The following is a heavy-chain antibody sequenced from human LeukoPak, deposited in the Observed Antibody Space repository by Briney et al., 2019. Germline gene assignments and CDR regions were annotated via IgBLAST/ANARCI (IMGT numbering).Heavy chain of an antibody. Sequence: GGSLRLSCAASGFTFSSYSMNWVRQAPGKGLEWVSSLSSSSSYIYYADSVKGRFTISRDNAKNSLYLQMNSLRAEDTAVYYCADVDTGGYWGQGTLVTVSS. J-gene: IGHJ4*02. CDR3: ADVDTGGY. D-gene: IGHD5-18*01. V-gene: IGHV3-21*04. CDR2: LSSSSSYI. CDR1: GFTFSSYS.